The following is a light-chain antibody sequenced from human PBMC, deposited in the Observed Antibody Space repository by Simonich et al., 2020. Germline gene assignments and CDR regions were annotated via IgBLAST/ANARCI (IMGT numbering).Light chain of an antibody. CDR2: DAS. J-gene: IGKJ1*01. Sequence: EIVLTQSPGTLSLSPGERATLSCRASQSVSSSYFAWYQQKPGLAPRLLIYDASSRATGIPDRFSGSGSGTDFTLTISRLEPEDFAVYYCQQYNNWWTFGQGTKVEIK. CDR1: QSVSSSY. V-gene: IGKV3D-20*01. CDR3: QQYNNWWT.